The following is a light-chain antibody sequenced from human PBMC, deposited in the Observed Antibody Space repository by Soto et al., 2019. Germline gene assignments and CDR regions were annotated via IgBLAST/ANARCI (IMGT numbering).Light chain of an antibody. CDR3: QKYHSAPLT. Sequence: DIQVTQSPSSLSASVGDRVTITCRASQDININLAWYQQKPGRVPTLLIYAASTLQSGVPSRFSGSGYGTGFTLTIRSLQPEDVATYYCQKYHSAPLTFGGGTKVEI. CDR2: AAS. CDR1: QDININ. V-gene: IGKV1-27*01. J-gene: IGKJ4*01.